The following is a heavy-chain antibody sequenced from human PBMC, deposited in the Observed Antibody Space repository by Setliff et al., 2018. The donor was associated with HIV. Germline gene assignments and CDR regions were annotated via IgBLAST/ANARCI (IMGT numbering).Heavy chain of an antibody. CDR3: APEHNYYGSGSYSWFDP. J-gene: IGHJ5*02. CDR2: VDPEDGET. Sequence: ASVKVSCKASGYTFTDYYMHWVQQAPGKGLEWMGRVDPEDGETMNAEKFQGRVTITADTSTDTAYMELSSLRSEDTAVYYCAPEHNYYGSGSYSWFDPWGQGTLVTVSS. D-gene: IGHD3-10*01. CDR1: GYTFTDYY. V-gene: IGHV1-69-2*01.